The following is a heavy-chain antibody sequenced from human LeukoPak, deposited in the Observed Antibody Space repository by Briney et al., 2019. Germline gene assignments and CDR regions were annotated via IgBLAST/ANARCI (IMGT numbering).Heavy chain of an antibody. J-gene: IGHJ3*02. CDR2: IYYSGST. Sequence: SETLSLTCTVSGGSISSSGYYWGWLRQPPGKGLEWIGSIYYSGSTYYNPSLKSRVTTSVDTSKNQFSLSLSSVTAADTAVYYCARWEVRLNAFEMWGQGTMVTVSS. CDR3: ARWEVRLNAFEM. CDR1: GGSISSSGYY. V-gene: IGHV4-39*07. D-gene: IGHD3-10*01.